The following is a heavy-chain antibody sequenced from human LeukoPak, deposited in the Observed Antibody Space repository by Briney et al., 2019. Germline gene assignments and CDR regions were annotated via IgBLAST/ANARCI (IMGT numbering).Heavy chain of an antibody. J-gene: IGHJ4*02. CDR2: IDWDDDK. V-gene: IGHV2-70*04. CDR3: ARISPEAYSGSYPFDY. Sequence: SGPTLVNPTQTLTLTCTFSGFSLSTSAMRVSWIRQSPGKALEWLARIDWDDDKFYSPSLKTRLTISKDTSKNQVVLTMTNVDPVDTATYYCARISPEAYSGSYPFDYWGQGTLVTVSS. CDR1: GFSLSTSAMR. D-gene: IGHD1-26*01.